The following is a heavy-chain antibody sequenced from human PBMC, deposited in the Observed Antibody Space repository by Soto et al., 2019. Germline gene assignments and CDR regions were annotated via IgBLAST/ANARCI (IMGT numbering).Heavy chain of an antibody. V-gene: IGHV1-18*01. Sequence: QVQLVQSGAEVKKPGASVKVSCKASGYTFTSYGISWVRQAPGQGLEWMGWISAYNGNTNYAQKLQGRVTMTTDTSMSTAYMELRSLRSDDTAVYYCARDLVVVVPQGYFDLWGRGTLVTVSS. J-gene: IGHJ2*01. CDR2: ISAYNGNT. D-gene: IGHD3-22*01. CDR3: ARDLVVVVPQGYFDL. CDR1: GYTFTSYG.